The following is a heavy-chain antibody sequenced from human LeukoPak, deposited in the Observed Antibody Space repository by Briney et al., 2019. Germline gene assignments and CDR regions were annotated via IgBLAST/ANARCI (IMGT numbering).Heavy chain of an antibody. CDR3: ARLGHYAYFQH. CDR2: IYYSGST. CDR1: GGSIYSSSYY. Sequence: SETLSLTCTVSGGSIYSSSYYWGWIRQPPGKGLEWIGSIYYSGSTYYNPSLKSRVTISVDTSKNQFSLKLSSVTAADTAVYYCARLGHYAYFQHWGQGTLVTVSS. V-gene: IGHV4-39*01. J-gene: IGHJ1*01. D-gene: IGHD3-16*01.